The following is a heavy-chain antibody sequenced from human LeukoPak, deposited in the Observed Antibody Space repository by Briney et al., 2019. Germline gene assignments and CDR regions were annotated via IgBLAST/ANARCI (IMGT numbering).Heavy chain of an antibody. CDR2: ISGSGSVS. Sequence: PGRSLRLSCAASGFTFSSYSMNWVRQAPGKGLEWISYISGSGSVSYYEDSVKGRFTIPRDNAKNSLYLQMNSLRDEDTALYYCARDGGFGFLAAFDIWGQGTMVTVSS. J-gene: IGHJ3*02. V-gene: IGHV3-48*02. CDR3: ARDGGFGFLAAFDI. CDR1: GFTFSSYS. D-gene: IGHD3-10*01.